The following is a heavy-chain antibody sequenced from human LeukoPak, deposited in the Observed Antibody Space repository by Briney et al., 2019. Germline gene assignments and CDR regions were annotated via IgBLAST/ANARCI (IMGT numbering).Heavy chain of an antibody. CDR1: GYSISSGDY. J-gene: IGHJ6*03. CDR3: ARGLWYSSSWYGGADYYYYMDV. V-gene: IGHV4-38-2*02. CDR2: IDYSGNT. D-gene: IGHD6-13*01. Sequence: PSETLSLTCTVSGYSISSGDYWGWIRQPPGKGLEWIGYIDYSGNTYYNPSLKSRVIISEDMSKNQFFLKLSSVTAADTAVYYCARGLWYSSSWYGGADYYYYMDVWGKGTTVTVSS.